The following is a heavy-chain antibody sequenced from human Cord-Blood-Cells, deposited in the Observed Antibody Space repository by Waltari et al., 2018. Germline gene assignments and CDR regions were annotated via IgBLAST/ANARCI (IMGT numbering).Heavy chain of an antibody. D-gene: IGHD3-9*01. CDR3: ARQRSYYDILTGYYAFDI. J-gene: IGHJ3*02. CDR2: IYYSGST. CDR1: GGSISSSSYY. V-gene: IGHV4-39*01. Sequence: QLQLQESGPGLVKPSETLSLTCTVSGGSISSSSYYWGWIRQPPGKGLEWIGSIYYSGSTYYNPSPKSRVTISVDTSKNQFSLKLSSVTAADTAVYYCARQRSYYDILTGYYAFDIWGQGTMVTVSS.